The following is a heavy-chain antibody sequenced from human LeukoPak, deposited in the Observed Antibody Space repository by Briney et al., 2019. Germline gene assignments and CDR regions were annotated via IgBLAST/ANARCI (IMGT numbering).Heavy chain of an antibody. CDR1: GYTFTGYY. Sequence: ASVKVSCKASGYTFTGYYMHWVRQAPGQGLEWMGWINPNSGGTNYAQKFQGRVTMTRDTSISTAYMELSRLRSDDTAVYYCASGDNWNDPLNHDAFDIWGQGTMVTVSS. D-gene: IGHD1-20*01. CDR2: INPNSGGT. J-gene: IGHJ3*02. V-gene: IGHV1-2*02. CDR3: ASGDNWNDPLNHDAFDI.